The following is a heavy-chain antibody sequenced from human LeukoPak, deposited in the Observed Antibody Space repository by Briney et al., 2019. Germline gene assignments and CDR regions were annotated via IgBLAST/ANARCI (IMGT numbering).Heavy chain of an antibody. Sequence: GGSLRLSCAASGFTFSSYSMNWVRQAPGKGLEWVSSISSSSSYIYYADSVKGRFTISRDNAKNSLYLQMNSLRAEDTAVYYCARGRFDPSWQKESFDYWGQGTLVTVSS. CDR3: ARGRFDPSWQKESFDY. V-gene: IGHV3-21*01. CDR2: ISSSSSYI. CDR1: GFTFSSYS. J-gene: IGHJ4*02. D-gene: IGHD3-10*01.